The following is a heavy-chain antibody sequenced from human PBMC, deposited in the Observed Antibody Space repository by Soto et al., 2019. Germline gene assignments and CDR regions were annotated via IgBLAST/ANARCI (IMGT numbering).Heavy chain of an antibody. J-gene: IGHJ6*02. CDR2: ISYDGSNK. CDR3: AKDRGVGATSYYYYGMDV. D-gene: IGHD1-26*01. V-gene: IGHV3-30*18. CDR1: GFTFSSYG. Sequence: GSLRLSCAASGFTFSSYGMHWVRQAPGKGLEWVAVISYDGSNKYYADSVKGRFTISRDNSKNTLYLQMNSLRAEDTAVYYCAKDRGVGATSYYYYGMDVWGQGTTVTVSS.